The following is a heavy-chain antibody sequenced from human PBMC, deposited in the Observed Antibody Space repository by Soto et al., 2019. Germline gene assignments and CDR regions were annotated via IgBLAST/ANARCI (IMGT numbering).Heavy chain of an antibody. CDR2: IFHNGNT. Sequence: QVQLQESGPGLVKPSGTLSLTCAVSGGSISSSNWWSWVRQPPGKGLEWIGEIFHNGNTNSNPSLTGRVTMSVDKSKYPFSLTLTPVSAADTAVYCCGSCTYAMAVWGQGNRVTVSS. CDR1: GGSISSSNW. CDR3: GSCTYAMAV. D-gene: IGHD2-8*01. V-gene: IGHV4-4*01. J-gene: IGHJ6*02.